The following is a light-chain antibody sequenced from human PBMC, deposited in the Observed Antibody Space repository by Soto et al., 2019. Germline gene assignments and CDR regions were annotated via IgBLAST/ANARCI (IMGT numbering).Light chain of an antibody. CDR1: QSVSSY. Sequence: EIVLTQSPATLSLSPGERATLSCRASQSVSSYLAWYQQKPGQAPRLLIYDASNRATGIPARFSGSGSGTDFTLTICSLEPEDFAVYYCQQRSNWPTTWTFGQGTKVEIK. CDR3: QQRSNWPTTWT. CDR2: DAS. V-gene: IGKV3-11*01. J-gene: IGKJ1*01.